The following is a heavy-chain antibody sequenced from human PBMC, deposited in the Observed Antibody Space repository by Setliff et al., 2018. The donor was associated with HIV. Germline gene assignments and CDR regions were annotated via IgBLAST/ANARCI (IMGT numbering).Heavy chain of an antibody. J-gene: IGHJ4*02. CDR3: ARLSPYGDYLLFQY. D-gene: IGHD4-17*01. CDR1: GFTFSNFA. V-gene: IGHV3-30*07. CDR2: ISYDGSRI. Sequence: GGSLRLSCVASGFTFSNFAMHWVRQAPGKGLEWVSVISYDGSRIYYVDSVKGRFTISRDNSKNTLSLQMNSLTAEDTAVYYRARLSPYGDYLLFQYWGQGTQVTVSS.